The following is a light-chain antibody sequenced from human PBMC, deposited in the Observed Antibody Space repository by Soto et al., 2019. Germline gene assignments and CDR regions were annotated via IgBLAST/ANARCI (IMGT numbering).Light chain of an antibody. J-gene: IGLJ1*01. V-gene: IGLV2-14*02. CDR2: EGS. CDR3: QSYDSSLSGYV. Sequence: QSALTQPASVSGSPGQSITISCTGTSSDIGSYNLVSWYQQHPGKAPQLLISEGSQRPSGVSDRFSGSKSGTSASLAITGLQAEDEADYYCQSYDSSLSGYVFGTGTKVTVL. CDR1: SSDIGSYNL.